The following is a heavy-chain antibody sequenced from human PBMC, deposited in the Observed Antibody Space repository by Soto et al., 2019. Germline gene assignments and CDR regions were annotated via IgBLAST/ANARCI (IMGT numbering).Heavy chain of an antibody. Sequence: QGHLVQSGTEVKEPGASVKVSCKASASTFTGYTINWVRQAPGQGLEWMGWISTFNGNTKYAGNFEGKVTMTTNTSTTTAYMELTSLTFDDTAVDFCARGTLTSGRWFGPWGQGTLVSVSS. CDR1: ASTFTGYT. D-gene: IGHD4-17*01. CDR2: ISTFNGNT. J-gene: IGHJ5*02. CDR3: ARGTLTSGRWFGP. V-gene: IGHV1-18*04.